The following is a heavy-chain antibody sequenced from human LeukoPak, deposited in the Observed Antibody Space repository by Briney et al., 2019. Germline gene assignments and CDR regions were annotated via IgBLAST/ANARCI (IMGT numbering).Heavy chain of an antibody. CDR2: ISGSGGST. V-gene: IGHV3-23*01. Sequence: GGSLRLSCAASGFTFSSYAMSWVRQAPGKGLEWVSAISGSGGSTYYADSVKGRFTTSRDNSKNTLYLQMNSLRAEDTAVYYCAKEGYSSSWDYYYYYYMDVWGKGTSVTVSS. D-gene: IGHD6-13*01. CDR1: GFTFSSYA. J-gene: IGHJ6*03. CDR3: AKEGYSSSWDYYYYYYMDV.